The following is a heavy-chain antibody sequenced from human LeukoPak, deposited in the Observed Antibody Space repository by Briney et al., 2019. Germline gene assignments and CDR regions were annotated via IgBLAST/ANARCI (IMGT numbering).Heavy chain of an antibody. Sequence: SETLSLTCTVSGGSISSSSYYWGWIRQPPGKGLEWIGGIYYSGSTYYNPSLKSRVTISVDTSNNQFSLKLSSVTAADTAVYYCARHPNIGWFDPWGQGTLVTVSS. J-gene: IGHJ5*02. D-gene: IGHD2/OR15-2a*01. CDR3: ARHPNIGWFDP. V-gene: IGHV4-39*01. CDR1: GGSISSSSYY. CDR2: IYYSGST.